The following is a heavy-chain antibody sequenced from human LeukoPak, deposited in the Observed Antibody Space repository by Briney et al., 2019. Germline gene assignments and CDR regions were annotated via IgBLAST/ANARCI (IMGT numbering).Heavy chain of an antibody. J-gene: IGHJ6*03. V-gene: IGHV3-7*01. CDR3: AREVATFHYYMDV. Sequence: GGSLRLSCAASGFTFSSYWMSWVRQAPGKGLEWVANIKQDGSEKYYVDSVKGRFTISRDNAKNSLYLQMNSLRAEDTAVYYCAREVATFHYYMDVWGKGTTVTVSS. CDR2: IKQDGSEK. D-gene: IGHD2-21*02. CDR1: GFTFSSYW.